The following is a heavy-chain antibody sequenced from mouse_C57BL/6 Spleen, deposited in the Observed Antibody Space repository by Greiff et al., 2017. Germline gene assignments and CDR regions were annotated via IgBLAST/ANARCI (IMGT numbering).Heavy chain of an antibody. J-gene: IGHJ2*01. D-gene: IGHD1-1*01. CDR3: ARRDNYGGYYFDY. CDR1: GYTFTDYN. CDR2: INPNNGGT. V-gene: IGHV1-18*01. Sequence: VQLKESGPELVKPGASVRIPCKASGYTFTDYNMDWVKQSHGKSLEWIGDINPNNGGTIYNQKFKGKATLTVDKSSSTAYMELRSLTSEDTAVYYCARRDNYGGYYFDYWGQGTTLTVSS.